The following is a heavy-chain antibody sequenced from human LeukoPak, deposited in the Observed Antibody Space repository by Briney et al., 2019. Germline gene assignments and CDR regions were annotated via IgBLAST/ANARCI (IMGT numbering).Heavy chain of an antibody. CDR2: ISAYNGYT. Sequence: ASVKVSCKASGYTFTNYGISWVRQAPGQGLEWMGWISAYNGYTDYAQKFQFRVTMTTDTSTSTAYMELSSLRSEDTAVYYCARDRSGSSWYHYWGQRTLVTVSS. V-gene: IGHV1-18*01. CDR1: GYTFTNYG. D-gene: IGHD6-13*01. J-gene: IGHJ4*02. CDR3: ARDRSGSSWYHY.